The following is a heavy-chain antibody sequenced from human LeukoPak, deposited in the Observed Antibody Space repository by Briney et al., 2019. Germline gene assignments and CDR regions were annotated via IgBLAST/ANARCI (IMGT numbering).Heavy chain of an antibody. J-gene: IGHJ4*02. CDR2: IYPADSDT. CDR1: GYNFANYW. CDR3: ARGADYYNFWGGYYYPTPLFDF. V-gene: IGHV5-51*01. D-gene: IGHD3-3*01. Sequence: GESLKISCEGSGYNFANYWIAWVRQMPGEGLEWMGIIYPADSDTKYSPSLQGQVIISADKSINSAYLQWSSLKASDTAMYYCARGADYYNFWGGYYYPTPLFDFWGQGTLVSVSS.